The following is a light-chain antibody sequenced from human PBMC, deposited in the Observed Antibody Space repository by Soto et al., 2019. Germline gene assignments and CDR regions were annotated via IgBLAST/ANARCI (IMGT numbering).Light chain of an antibody. CDR2: GAS. Sequence: EIVLTQSPGTLSLSPGERATLSCRASQSVSSSYLAWYQQKPGQAPRLLIYGASIRATGIPDRFSGGVSGTDFTLTISRLEPEDFAVYYCQQFVSSLSSFTFGQGTKLEI. J-gene: IGKJ2*01. CDR3: QQFVSSLSSFT. CDR1: QSVSSSY. V-gene: IGKV3-20*01.